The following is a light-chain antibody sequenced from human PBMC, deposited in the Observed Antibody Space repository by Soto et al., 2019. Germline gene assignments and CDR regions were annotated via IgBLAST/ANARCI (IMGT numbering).Light chain of an antibody. CDR2: DVT. CDR3: NSYTGSNTLI. CDR1: SSDVGGYNH. Sequence: QSALTQIASVSGSPGQSITISCTGTSSDVGGYNHVSWYQQHPGKAPKLIIYDVTYRPSGVSNRFSGSKSGNTASLTISGPQAEDEADYYCNSYTGSNTLILGGGTKLTVL. J-gene: IGLJ2*01. V-gene: IGLV2-14*01.